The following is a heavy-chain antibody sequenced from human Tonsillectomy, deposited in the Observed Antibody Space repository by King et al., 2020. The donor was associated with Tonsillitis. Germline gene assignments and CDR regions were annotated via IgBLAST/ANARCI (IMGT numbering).Heavy chain of an antibody. Sequence: VQLVESGGGLVQPGESLRLSCAVSGFTFSNYAMSWVRQAPGKGLEWVSTVSGSGASTYHADSVKGRFTISRDDSQNTLYLQMNSLRADDTAVYYWAESRWRPTTYYAMDVWGQGTTVTVSS. J-gene: IGHJ6*02. CDR2: VSGSGAST. CDR1: GFTFSNYA. CDR3: AESRWRPTTYYAMDV. V-gene: IGHV3-23*04. D-gene: IGHD2/OR15-2a*01.